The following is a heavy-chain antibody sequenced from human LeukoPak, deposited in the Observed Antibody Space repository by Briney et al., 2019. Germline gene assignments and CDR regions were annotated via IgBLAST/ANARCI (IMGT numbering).Heavy chain of an antibody. V-gene: IGHV3-21*01. J-gene: IGHJ6*03. CDR3: ARLTTVHPYYYYYYMDV. CDR2: ISSSSSYI. CDR1: GFTFSSYS. D-gene: IGHD4-17*01. Sequence: GGSLRLSCAASGFTFSSYSMNWVRQAPGKGLEGVSSISSSSSYIYYADSVKGRFTISRDNAKNSLYLQMNSLRAEDTAVYYCARLTTVHPYYYYYYMDVWGKGTTVTVSS.